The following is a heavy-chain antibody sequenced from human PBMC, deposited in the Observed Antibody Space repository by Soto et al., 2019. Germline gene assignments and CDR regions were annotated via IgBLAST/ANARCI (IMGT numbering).Heavy chain of an antibody. V-gene: IGHV4-34*01. CDR1: GGSFSGYY. Sequence: SETLSLTCAVYGGSFSGYYWSWIRQPPGKGLEWIGEINHSGSTKYNPSLKSRVTISVDTSKNQFSLKLSSVTAADTAVYYCARGSRVQAAKGEFDYWGQGTLVTVSS. J-gene: IGHJ4*02. D-gene: IGHD2-2*01. CDR2: INHSGST. CDR3: ARGSRVQAAKGEFDY.